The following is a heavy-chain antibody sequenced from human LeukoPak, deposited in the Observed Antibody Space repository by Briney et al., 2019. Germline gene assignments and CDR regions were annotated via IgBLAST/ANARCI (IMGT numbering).Heavy chain of an antibody. D-gene: IGHD2-8*02. CDR1: GFTFSSYD. CDR3: ARDLETGGFPY. CDR2: IGTAGDT. Sequence: PGGSLRLSCAASGFTFSSYDMHWVRQATGKGLEWVSAIGTAGDTYYPGSVKGRFTISRENAKNSLYLQMNSLRAEDTAVYYCARDLETGGFPYWGQGTLVTVSS. V-gene: IGHV3-13*01. J-gene: IGHJ4*02.